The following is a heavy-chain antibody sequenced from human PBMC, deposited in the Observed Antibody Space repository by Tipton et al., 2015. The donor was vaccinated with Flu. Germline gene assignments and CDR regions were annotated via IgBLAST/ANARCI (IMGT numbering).Heavy chain of an antibody. CDR2: IYHSGST. CDR1: GYSISSGYY. Sequence: TLSLTCTVSGYSISSGYYWGWIRQPPGKGLEWIGSIYHSGSTYYNPSLKSRVTISVDTSKNQFSLKLSSVTAADTAVYYCARDSWSLVAATRGSPPDGMDVWGQGTTVTVSS. V-gene: IGHV4-38-2*02. J-gene: IGHJ6*02. D-gene: IGHD2-15*01. CDR3: ARDSWSLVAATRGSPPDGMDV.